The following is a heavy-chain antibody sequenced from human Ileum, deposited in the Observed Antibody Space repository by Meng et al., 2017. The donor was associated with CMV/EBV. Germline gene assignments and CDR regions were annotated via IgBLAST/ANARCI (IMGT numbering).Heavy chain of an antibody. Sequence: ASVKVSCKASGYAFTGYYMHWVRLAPGQGLEWMGWINPDTGSVTNSAQKFHGRVTVTSDTSMSTAYMELSSLRSDDTAVYYCARERELQGQVDYFQYWGQGTLVTVSS. CDR3: ARERELQGQVDYFQY. J-gene: IGHJ1*01. CDR1: GYAFTGYY. D-gene: IGHD1-7*01. V-gene: IGHV1-2*02. CDR2: INPDTGSVT.